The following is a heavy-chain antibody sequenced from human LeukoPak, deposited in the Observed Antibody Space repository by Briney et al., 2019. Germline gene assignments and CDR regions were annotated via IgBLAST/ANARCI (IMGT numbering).Heavy chain of an antibody. J-gene: IGHJ4*02. D-gene: IGHD3-16*02. Sequence: SVKVSCKASGGTFSSYAISWVRQAPGQGLEWMGGIIPIFGTANYAQKFQGRVTITTDESTSTAYMELSSLRSEDTAVYYCARVVNDYVWGSYRYGPFDYWGQGTLVTVSS. CDR2: IIPIFGTA. V-gene: IGHV1-69*05. CDR1: GGTFSSYA. CDR3: ARVVNDYVWGSYRYGPFDY.